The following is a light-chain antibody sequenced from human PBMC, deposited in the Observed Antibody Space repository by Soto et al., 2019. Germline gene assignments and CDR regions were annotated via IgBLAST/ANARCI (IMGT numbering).Light chain of an antibody. J-gene: IGKJ3*01. CDR1: QDIDNY. V-gene: IGKV1-33*01. CDR3: HQYNNLAPS. CDR2: GAS. Sequence: MSLDPCCRCISIKDRLTITCQASQDIDNYLNWYQQKPGKAPKLLISGASNLETGVPSRFSGSGSGSYYAFTIYGLQPEASASYYCHQYNNLAPSFGGGTILDIK.